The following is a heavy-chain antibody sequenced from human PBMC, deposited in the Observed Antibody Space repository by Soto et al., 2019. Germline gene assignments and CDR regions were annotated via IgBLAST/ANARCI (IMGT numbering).Heavy chain of an antibody. D-gene: IGHD4-17*01. Sequence: PSETLSLTCTVSGGSISSSSYYWGWIRQPPGKGLEWIGSIYYSGSTYYPPSLKSRVTISVDTPTNQSSLQLSTVPDADTAVYYCARSMTTVVTLDYWGQGTLVTVSS. CDR3: ARSMTTVVTLDY. CDR1: GGSISSSSYY. CDR2: IYYSGST. V-gene: IGHV4-39*01. J-gene: IGHJ4*02.